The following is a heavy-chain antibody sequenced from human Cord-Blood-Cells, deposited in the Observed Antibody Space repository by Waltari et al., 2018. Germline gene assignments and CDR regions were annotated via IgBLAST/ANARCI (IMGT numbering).Heavy chain of an antibody. Sequence: QLQLQESGPRLVKPSETLSLTCTVSGGSISSSSYYWGWIRPPPGKGLEWIGSIYYSGSTYYNPSLKSRVTISVDTSKNQFSLKLSSVTAADTAVYYCARAGYSSSYYYYGMDVWGQGTTVTVSS. J-gene: IGHJ6*02. CDR3: ARAGYSSSYYYYGMDV. V-gene: IGHV4-39*01. D-gene: IGHD6-13*01. CDR1: GGSISSSSYY. CDR2: IYYSGST.